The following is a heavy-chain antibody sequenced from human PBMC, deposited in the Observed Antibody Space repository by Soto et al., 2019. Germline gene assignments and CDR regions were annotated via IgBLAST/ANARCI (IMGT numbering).Heavy chain of an antibody. D-gene: IGHD1-1*01. CDR1: GYTFTSYG. J-gene: IGHJ4*02. CDR3: ARDHSRFASKGYNWNGKQFDY. V-gene: IGHV1-18*01. CDR2: ISAYNGNT. Sequence: GASVKVSCKASGYTFTSYGISWVRQAPGQGLEWMGWISAYNGNTNYAQKLQGRVTMTTDTSTSTAYMELRSLRSDDTAVYYCARDHSRFASKGYNWNGKQFDYWGQGTLVTVSS.